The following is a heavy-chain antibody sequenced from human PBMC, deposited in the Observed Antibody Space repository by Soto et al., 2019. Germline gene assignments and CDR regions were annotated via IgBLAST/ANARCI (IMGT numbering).Heavy chain of an antibody. CDR2: NDWGDNK. J-gene: IGHJ4*02. CDR1: GFSLSTSGVG. CDR3: ASRKPKRGGFPFDS. V-gene: IGHV2-5*02. D-gene: IGHD3-10*01. Sequence: QITLKESGPTLVKPTQTLTLTCSFSGFSLSTSGVGVGWIRQPPGKALEWLALNDWGDNKWYSPSLKSRLTITKDTSKNQVVLTMTNMDPVDTATYYCASRKPKRGGFPFDSWGQGTLVTVSS.